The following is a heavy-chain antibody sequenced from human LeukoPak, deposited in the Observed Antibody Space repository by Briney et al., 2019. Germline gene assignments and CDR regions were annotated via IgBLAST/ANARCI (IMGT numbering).Heavy chain of an antibody. V-gene: IGHV1-2*02. CDR1: GYTFTGYY. Sequence: ASVKVSCKASGYTFTGYYMHWVRQAPGQGLEWMGGIIPIFGTANYAQKFQGRVTITRNTSISTAYMELSSLRSEDTAVYYCARNYDFWSGYDYWGQGTLVTVSS. D-gene: IGHD3-3*01. J-gene: IGHJ4*02. CDR3: ARNYDFWSGYDY. CDR2: IIPIFGTA.